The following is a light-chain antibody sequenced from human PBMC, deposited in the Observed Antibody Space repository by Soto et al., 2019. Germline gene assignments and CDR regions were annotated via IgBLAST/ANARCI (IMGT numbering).Light chain of an antibody. CDR1: QTINNN. V-gene: IGKV1-39*01. J-gene: IGKJ5*01. Sequence: IQTTQSPSSRSASVGASATITCRASQTINNNLHWYQQKPGKSPKLLIYGASSLQSGVPSRFSGSGSGTDFTLTISSLQPEDFATYYCQQNYSPPPITFGQGTRLEI. CDR3: QQNYSPPPIT. CDR2: GAS.